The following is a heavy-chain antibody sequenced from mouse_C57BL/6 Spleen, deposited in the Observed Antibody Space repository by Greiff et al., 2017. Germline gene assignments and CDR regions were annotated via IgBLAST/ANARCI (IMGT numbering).Heavy chain of an antibody. J-gene: IGHJ3*01. Sequence: QVQLQQPGAELVRPGTSVKLSCKASGYTFTSYWMHWVKQRPGQGLEWIGEIDPSDSYTNYNQKFKGKATLTVDTSSSTAYMQLSSLTSEDSAVYYCAYGNFTWFAYWGQGTLVTVSA. V-gene: IGHV1-59*01. CDR1: GYTFTSYW. D-gene: IGHD2-1*01. CDR3: AYGNFTWFAY. CDR2: IDPSDSYT.